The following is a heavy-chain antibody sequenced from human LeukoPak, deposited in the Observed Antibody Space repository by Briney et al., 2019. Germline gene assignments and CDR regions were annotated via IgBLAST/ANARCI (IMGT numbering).Heavy chain of an antibody. CDR1: GYSFTTYW. Sequence: GESLKISCRGSGYSFTTYWIGWVRQMPGKGLEWMGIIYPGDSDTRYTPSFQGQVTMSADKSINTAYLQWSSLKASDTAMYYCARLNDGFDIWGQGAMVIVSS. CDR3: ARLNDGFDI. V-gene: IGHV5-51*01. CDR2: IYPGDSDT. J-gene: IGHJ3*02.